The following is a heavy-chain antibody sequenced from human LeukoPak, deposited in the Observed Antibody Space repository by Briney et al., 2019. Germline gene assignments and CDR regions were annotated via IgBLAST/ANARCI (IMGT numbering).Heavy chain of an antibody. V-gene: IGHV4-59*12. J-gene: IGHJ4*02. Sequence: SETLSLTCTVSGDSLSRYYWSWIRQSPGKGLEWIGYFSYTGSTNYNPSLKSRVTISAGTSKNQFSLNLSSVTAAGTAVYYCATLTTVLTPSYFDYWGQGTLVTVSS. D-gene: IGHD4-23*01. CDR3: ATLTTVLTPSYFDY. CDR1: GDSLSRYY. CDR2: FSYTGST.